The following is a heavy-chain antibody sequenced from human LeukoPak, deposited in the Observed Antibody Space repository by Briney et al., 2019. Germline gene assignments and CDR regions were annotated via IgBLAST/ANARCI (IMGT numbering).Heavy chain of an antibody. Sequence: ASVKVSCKASGGTFSSYAISWVRQAPGQGLEWMGRIIPIFGTANYAQKFQGRVTITTDESTSTAYMELSSLRSEDTAVYYCARDYYDSSGYGYWGQGTLVTVSS. D-gene: IGHD3-22*01. J-gene: IGHJ4*02. CDR1: GGTFSSYA. V-gene: IGHV1-69*05. CDR3: ARDYYDSSGYGY. CDR2: IIPIFGTA.